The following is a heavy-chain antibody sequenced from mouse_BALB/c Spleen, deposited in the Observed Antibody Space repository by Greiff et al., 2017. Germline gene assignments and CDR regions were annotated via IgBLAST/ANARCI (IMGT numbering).Heavy chain of an antibody. CDR3: ARGLADGAMDY. Sequence: VKLVESGAELVRPGSSVKISCKASGYAFSSYWMNWVKQRPGQGLEWIGQIYPGDGDTNYNGKFKGKATLTADKSSSTAYMQLSSLTSEDSAVYFCARGLADGAMDYWGQGTSVTVSS. CDR1: GYAFSSYW. D-gene: IGHD3-3*01. V-gene: IGHV1-80*01. J-gene: IGHJ4*01. CDR2: IYPGDGDT.